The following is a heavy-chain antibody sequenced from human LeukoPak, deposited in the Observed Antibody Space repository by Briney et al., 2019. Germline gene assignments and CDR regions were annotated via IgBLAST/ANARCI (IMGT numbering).Heavy chain of an antibody. CDR1: GGSFSGYY. V-gene: IGHV4-31*11. CDR2: IYYSGST. Sequence: SETLSLTCAVYGGSFSGYYWSWIRQHPGKGLEWIGYIYYSGSTYYNPSLKSRVTISVDTSKNQFFLKLSSVTAADTAVYYCARVVGYCSGGSCYSHFDYWGQGTLVTVSS. D-gene: IGHD2-15*01. CDR3: ARVVGYCSGGSCYSHFDY. J-gene: IGHJ4*02.